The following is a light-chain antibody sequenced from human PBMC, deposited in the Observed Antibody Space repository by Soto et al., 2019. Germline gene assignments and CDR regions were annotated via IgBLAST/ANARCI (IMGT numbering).Light chain of an antibody. CDR2: GNS. J-gene: IGLJ3*02. CDR1: SSNTGAGYD. V-gene: IGLV1-40*01. Sequence: QSVLTQPPSLSGAPGQRVTISCIGSSSNTGAGYDVHWYQQFPGTAPKLLIFGNSNRPSGVPDRFSGSKSGTSASLAITGLQAEDEADYYCQSYDTSLSGSVFGGGTKLTVL. CDR3: QSYDTSLSGSV.